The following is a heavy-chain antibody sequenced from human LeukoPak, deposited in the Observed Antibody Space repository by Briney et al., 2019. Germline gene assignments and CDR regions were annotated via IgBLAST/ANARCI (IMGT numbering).Heavy chain of an antibody. J-gene: IGHJ4*02. CDR2: TGSIGSTI. V-gene: IGHV3-48*01. CDR3: ARVGGRGIDY. Sequence: GGSLRLSCSASGFSFNIYSMSWVRQSPGKGLEWIAYTGSIGSTIHYADSVKRRFTISRDNAKKSLFLQMDTLRGDDTAVYYCARVGGRGIDYWGQGSLVLVSS. CDR1: GFSFNIYS.